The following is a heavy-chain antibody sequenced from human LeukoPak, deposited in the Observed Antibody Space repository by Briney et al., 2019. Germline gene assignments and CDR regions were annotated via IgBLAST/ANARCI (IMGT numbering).Heavy chain of an antibody. Sequence: SSGTLSLTCTVSTGSISSGGYYWSWIRQPPGKGLEWIGSIYYSGSTYYNPSLKSRVTISVDTSKNQFSLKLSSVTAADTAVYYCARHEELLRNFDYWGQGTLVTVSS. CDR1: TGSISSGGYY. V-gene: IGHV4-39*01. D-gene: IGHD1-26*01. J-gene: IGHJ4*02. CDR2: IYYSGST. CDR3: ARHEELLRNFDY.